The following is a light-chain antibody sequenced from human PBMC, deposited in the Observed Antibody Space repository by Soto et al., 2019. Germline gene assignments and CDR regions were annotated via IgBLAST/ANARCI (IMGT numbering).Light chain of an antibody. Sequence: QSVLTQPPSASGTPGQRVTISCSGSSSNVAINSVYWYQQLPGTAPKLLIYRNNQRPSGVPDRFSGSKSGTSASLAISGLRSEYEADYYCAAWDDSLSVLVIGGGTKLTVL. CDR3: AAWDDSLSVLV. CDR1: SSNVAINS. J-gene: IGLJ2*01. V-gene: IGLV1-47*01. CDR2: RNN.